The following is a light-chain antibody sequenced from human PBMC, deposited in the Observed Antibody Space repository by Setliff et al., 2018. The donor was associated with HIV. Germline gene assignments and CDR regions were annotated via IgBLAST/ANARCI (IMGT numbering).Light chain of an antibody. V-gene: IGLV2-14*01. CDR3: SSYTGSDTFDV. CDR2: EVS. J-gene: IGLJ1*01. Sequence: QSVLAQPASVSGSPGQSITISCTGTNSDVGGYNYVSWFQQHPGKAPKLMIYEVSNRPSGVPDRFSGSKSGNTASLTISGLQAEDEATYFCSSYTGSDTFDVFGTGTKVTVL. CDR1: NSDVGGYNY.